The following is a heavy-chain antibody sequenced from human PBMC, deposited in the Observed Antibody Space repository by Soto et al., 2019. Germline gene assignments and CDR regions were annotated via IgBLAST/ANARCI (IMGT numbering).Heavy chain of an antibody. Sequence: QVQLQQWGAGLLKPSETLSLTCAVYGGSFSGYYWSWIRQPPGKGLEWIGEINHSGSTNYNPSLKSRVTISVDTSKNQFPLKLSSVTAADTAVYYCARGSSSWYLGWFDPWGQGTLVTVSS. V-gene: IGHV4-34*01. J-gene: IGHJ5*02. CDR2: INHSGST. CDR3: ARGSSSWYLGWFDP. CDR1: GGSFSGYY. D-gene: IGHD6-13*01.